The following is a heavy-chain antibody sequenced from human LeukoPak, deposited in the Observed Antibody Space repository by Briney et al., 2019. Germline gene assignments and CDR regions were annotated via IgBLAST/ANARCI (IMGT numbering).Heavy chain of an antibody. D-gene: IGHD3-3*01. CDR2: ISYDGSNK. Sequence: SGGSLRLSCAASGFTFSSYAMHWVRQAPGKGLEWVAVISYDGSNKYYADSVKGRFTISRDNSKNTLYLQMNSLRAEDTAVYYCARGRSGYYDFWSGYFYPGATANWFDPWGQGTLVTVSS. J-gene: IGHJ5*02. CDR1: GFTFSSYA. CDR3: ARGRSGYYDFWSGYFYPGATANWFDP. V-gene: IGHV3-30-3*01.